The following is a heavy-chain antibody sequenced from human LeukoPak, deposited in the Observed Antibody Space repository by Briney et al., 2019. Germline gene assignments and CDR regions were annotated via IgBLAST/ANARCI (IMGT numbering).Heavy chain of an antibody. V-gene: IGHV3-23*01. CDR1: GFTFNSYA. CDR3: ARHRSSWLIDY. J-gene: IGHJ4*02. D-gene: IGHD6-6*01. Sequence: GGSLRLSCAASGFTFNSYAMSWVRQAPWERLQWVSGISDSGGNTYYADSVRGRFTISRDNSKNTLYLQMNSLRAEDTAVYYCARHRSSWLIDYWGQGTLVAVSS. CDR2: ISDSGGNT.